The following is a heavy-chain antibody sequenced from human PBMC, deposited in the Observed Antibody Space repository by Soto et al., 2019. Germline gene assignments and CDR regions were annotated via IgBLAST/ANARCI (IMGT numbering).Heavy chain of an antibody. CDR3: ARGQRFSAWFDP. CDR2: IYSSGST. D-gene: IGHD3-3*01. CDR1: GGDISTYY. J-gene: IGHJ5*02. V-gene: IGHV4-4*07. Sequence: QVQLQESGPGLVKPSETLSLTCTVSGGDISTYYWTWIRQPPGKGLEGIGRIYSSGSTKYNPSLKSRVTMSLDTSKNQFSLRLSSVTAADTAVYYCARGQRFSAWFDPWGQGTLVTVSS.